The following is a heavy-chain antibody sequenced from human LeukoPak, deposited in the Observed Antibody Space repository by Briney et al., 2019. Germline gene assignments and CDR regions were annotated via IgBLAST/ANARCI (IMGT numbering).Heavy chain of an antibody. D-gene: IGHD3-3*01. V-gene: IGHV4-59*01. CDR3: ARNTLHGTYYDFWSGYYSPSHDAFDI. CDR1: GGSLSSYY. J-gene: IGHJ3*02. CDR2: IYYSGST. Sequence: SETLSLTCTVSGGSLSSYYWSWLRQPPGKGLEWIGYIYYSGSTNYKPSLKSRVTISVDTSKNQFSLKLSSVTAADTAVYYCARNTLHGTYYDFWSGYYSPSHDAFDIWGQGTMVTVSS.